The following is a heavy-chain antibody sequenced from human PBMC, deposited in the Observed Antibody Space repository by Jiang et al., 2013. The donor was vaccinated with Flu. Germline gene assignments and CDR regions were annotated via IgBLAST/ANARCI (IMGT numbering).Heavy chain of an antibody. CDR2: IIPILGIA. CDR3: ARGHLGYCSSTSCSVDY. Sequence: GAEVKKPGSSVKVSCKASGGTFSSYTISWVRQAPGQGLEWMGRIIPILGIANYAQKFQGRVTITADKSTSTAYMELSSLRSEDTAVYYCARGHLGYCSSTSCSVDYWGQGTLVTVSS. V-gene: IGHV1-69*02. J-gene: IGHJ4*02. D-gene: IGHD2-2*01. CDR1: GGTFSSYT.